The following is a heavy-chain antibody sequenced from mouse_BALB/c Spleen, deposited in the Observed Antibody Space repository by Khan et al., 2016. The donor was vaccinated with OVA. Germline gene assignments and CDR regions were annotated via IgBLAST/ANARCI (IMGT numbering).Heavy chain of an antibody. V-gene: IGHV1-4*01. Sequence: QVQLQQSGAEVSTPGASLKMSCTASGYTFTTYWIHWVKQRPGVGLEGIGYIDPSTDYTEYNQTFKDKATLTADTSTNTAYMQLTSLTTEDSAIYSCDRRGLRGIFACCGQGPLVTAAA. J-gene: IGHJ3*01. CDR1: GYTFTTYW. CDR2: IDPSTDYT. D-gene: IGHD1-3*01. CDR3: DRRGLRGIFAC.